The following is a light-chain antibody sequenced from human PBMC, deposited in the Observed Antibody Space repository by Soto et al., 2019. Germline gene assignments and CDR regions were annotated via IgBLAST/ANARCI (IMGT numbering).Light chain of an antibody. Sequence: DIQMTQSPSTLSASVGDRVSITCRASQTISSWLAWYRQKPGKAPKLLVYKASSLESGVPSRFSGSASGTEFTLTISSLQPDDYATYYCHQCSVYPWTFRQGTNVDVK. J-gene: IGKJ1*01. CDR2: KAS. V-gene: IGKV1-5*03. CDR1: QTISSW. CDR3: HQCSVYPWT.